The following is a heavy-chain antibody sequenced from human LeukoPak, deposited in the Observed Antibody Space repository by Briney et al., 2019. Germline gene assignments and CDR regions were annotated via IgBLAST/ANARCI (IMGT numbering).Heavy chain of an antibody. J-gene: IGHJ6*02. D-gene: IGHD2-2*01. CDR3: ANDACSSTSCHYYYYYGMDV. CDR1: GFTFSDSW. Sequence: GGSLRLSCAASGFTFSDSWMSWVRQAPGKGLEWVANMNQDGSEKDYADSVKGRFTISRDNSKNSLYLQMNSLRTEDTALYYCANDACSSTSCHYYYYYGMDVWGQGTTVTVSS. CDR2: MNQDGSEK. V-gene: IGHV3-7*03.